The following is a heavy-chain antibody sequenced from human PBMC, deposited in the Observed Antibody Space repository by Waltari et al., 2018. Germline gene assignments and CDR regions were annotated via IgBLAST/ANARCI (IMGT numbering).Heavy chain of an antibody. D-gene: IGHD3-3*01. CDR3: ASLKQYYDFWSGYYSWFDP. CDR1: GGSFSGYY. Sequence: QVQLQQWGAGLLKPSETLSLTCAVYGGSFSGYYWSWIRQPPGTGLEWMREINHSVSTNYTPSLKSRVTRSVDTSKNQFSRKLSSVTAADTAVYYCASLKQYYDFWSGYYSWFDPWGQGTLVTVSS. V-gene: IGHV4-34*01. CDR2: INHSVST. J-gene: IGHJ5*02.